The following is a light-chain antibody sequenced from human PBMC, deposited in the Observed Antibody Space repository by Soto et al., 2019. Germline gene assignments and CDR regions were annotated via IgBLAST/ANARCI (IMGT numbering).Light chain of an antibody. J-gene: IGKJ1*01. CDR2: GAS. CDR1: QSVGSK. CDR3: QQYDNWPLT. Sequence: EIVMTQSPATLSVSPGERATLSCRASQSVGSKLAWYQQKPGQAPRLLIYGASTRATDIPVRFSGSGSGTEFSFTISSLQSEDYAIYYCQQYDNWPLTFGHGNKVEIK. V-gene: IGKV3D-15*01.